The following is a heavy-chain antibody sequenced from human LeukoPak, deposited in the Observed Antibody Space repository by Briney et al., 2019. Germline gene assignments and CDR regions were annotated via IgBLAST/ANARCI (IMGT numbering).Heavy chain of an antibody. CDR1: GGSFSGYY. V-gene: IGHV4-34*01. J-gene: IGHJ6*02. D-gene: IGHD3-10*01. CDR2: INHSVSA. CDR3: ARVRISSHYYCAGYYYCGMDV. Sequence: SETLSLACAVYGGSFSGYYWSWIRQLPGKRLEWIGEINHSVSANYNTSLKSRVTLSVDTSQNQFSLKLSSVSAPHTPLYYCARVRISSHYYCAGYYYCGMDVWGQGTTVTVSS.